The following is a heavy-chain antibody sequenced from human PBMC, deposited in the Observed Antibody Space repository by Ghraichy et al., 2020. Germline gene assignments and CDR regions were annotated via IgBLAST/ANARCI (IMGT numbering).Heavy chain of an antibody. CDR2: INHSGST. CDR3: ARIHIAVADRYYYYYYMDV. Sequence: SETLSLTCAVYGGSFSGYYWSWIRQPPGKGLEWIGEINHSGSTNYNPSLKSRVTISVDTSKNQFSLKLSSVTAADTAVYYWARIHIAVADRYYYYYYMDVWGKGTTVTVSS. J-gene: IGHJ6*03. V-gene: IGHV4-34*01. D-gene: IGHD6-19*01. CDR1: GGSFSGYY.